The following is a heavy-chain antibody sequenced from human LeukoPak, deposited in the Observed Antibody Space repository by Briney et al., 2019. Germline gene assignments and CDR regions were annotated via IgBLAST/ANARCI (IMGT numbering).Heavy chain of an antibody. Sequence: SETLSLTCAVYGGSFSGYYWSWIRQPPGKGLEWIGEINHSGSTNYNPSLKSRVTISVDTSKNQFSLKLSSVTAADTAVYYCARAIVVITRSFYYYYMDVWGKGTTVTVSS. J-gene: IGHJ6*03. CDR1: GGSFSGYY. D-gene: IGHD3-22*01. V-gene: IGHV4-34*01. CDR3: ARAIVVITRSFYYYYMDV. CDR2: INHSGST.